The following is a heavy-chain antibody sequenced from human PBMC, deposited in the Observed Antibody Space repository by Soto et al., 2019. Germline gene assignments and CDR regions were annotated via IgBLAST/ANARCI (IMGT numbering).Heavy chain of an antibody. V-gene: IGHV4-39*07. CDR3: AREENSSGNHITMVRAIDY. CDR1: SGSISSGGNY. J-gene: IGHJ4*02. CDR2: INHSGST. Sequence: PSETLSLTCNVSSGSISSGGNYWSWIRQFPGKGLEWIGEINHSGSTNYNPSLKSRVTISVDTSKNQFSLKLSSVTAADTAVYYCAREENSSGNHITMVRAIDYWGQGTLVTVSS. D-gene: IGHD3-10*01.